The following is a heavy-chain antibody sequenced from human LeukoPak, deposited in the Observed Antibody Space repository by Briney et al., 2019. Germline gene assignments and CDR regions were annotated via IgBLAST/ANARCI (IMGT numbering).Heavy chain of an antibody. CDR2: IYYSGST. Sequence: SETLSLTCTVSGGSISSYYWSWIRQPPGKGLEWIGYIYYSGSTNYNPSLKSRVTISVDTSKNQFSLKLSSVTAADTAVYYCARGAATVTGYWGQGTLVTVSS. CDR3: ARGAATVTGY. V-gene: IGHV4-59*01. CDR1: GGSISSYY. J-gene: IGHJ4*02. D-gene: IGHD5-18*01.